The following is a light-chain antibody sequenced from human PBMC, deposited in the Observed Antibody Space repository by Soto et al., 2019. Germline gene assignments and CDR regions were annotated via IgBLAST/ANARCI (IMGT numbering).Light chain of an antibody. V-gene: IGLV1-40*01. CDR1: SSNSGAGYN. J-gene: IGLJ2*01. CDR2: GNN. Sequence: QSVLTQPPSVSGAPGQRVSISCTGSSSNSGAGYNVHWYQQLPGTAPKLLIYGNNNRPSGVPDRFSGSKSGTSASLVITGLQAEDEADYYCQSFDSSLSASVFGGGTKLTVL. CDR3: QSFDSSLSASV.